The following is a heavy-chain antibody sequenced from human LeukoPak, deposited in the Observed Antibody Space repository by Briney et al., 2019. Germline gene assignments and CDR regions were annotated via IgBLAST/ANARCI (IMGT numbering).Heavy chain of an antibody. D-gene: IGHD5-18*01. CDR1: GYSISSGYC. Sequence: SETLSLTCTVSGYSISSGYCWGWIRQPPGKGLEWIGSIYYSGSTYYNPSLKSRVTISVDTSKNQFSLKLSSVTAADTAVYYCARDYQGGYGDKTVDYWGQGTLVTVSS. CDR2: IYYSGST. J-gene: IGHJ4*02. V-gene: IGHV4-38-2*02. CDR3: ARDYQGGYGDKTVDY.